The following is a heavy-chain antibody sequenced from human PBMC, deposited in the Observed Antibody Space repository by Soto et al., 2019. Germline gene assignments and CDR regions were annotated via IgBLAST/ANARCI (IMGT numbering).Heavy chain of an antibody. Sequence: EVQLLQSGGGLVQPGGSLRLSCAASGFPFNIYAMIWIRQAPGKGLEWVSGITGGGDKTYDAASVKGRFTISRDNSKNTVYVQMNNVRADDTAIYYCAKALGVEGVGTPLYFDHWGQGAPGTVSS. D-gene: IGHD1-26*01. V-gene: IGHV3-23*01. CDR3: AKALGVEGVGTPLYFDH. CDR1: GFPFNIYA. J-gene: IGHJ4*02. CDR2: ITGGGDKT.